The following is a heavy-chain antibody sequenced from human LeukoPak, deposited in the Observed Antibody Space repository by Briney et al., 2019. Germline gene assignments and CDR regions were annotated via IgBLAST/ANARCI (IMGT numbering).Heavy chain of an antibody. V-gene: IGHV1-2*02. CDR3: ARSYDYVWGSYRYTVFDY. D-gene: IGHD3-16*02. CDR2: INPNSGGT. Sequence: WASVKVSCKASGYTFTGYYMHWVRQAPGQGLEWMGWINPNSGGTNYAQKFQGRVTMTRDTSISTAYMELSRLRSDDTAVYYCARSYDYVWGSYRYTVFDYWGQGTLVTVSS. J-gene: IGHJ4*02. CDR1: GYTFTGYY.